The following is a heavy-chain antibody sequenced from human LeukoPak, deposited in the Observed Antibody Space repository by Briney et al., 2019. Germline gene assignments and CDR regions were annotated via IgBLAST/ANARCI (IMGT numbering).Heavy chain of an antibody. D-gene: IGHD6-19*01. Sequence: PGGSLRLSCAASGFTFSSYGMHWVRQAPGKGLEWVANIKQDGSEKYYVDSVKGRFTISRDNAKNSLYLQMNSLRAEDTAVYYCARAFSSGWLDAFDIWGQGTMVTVSS. CDR1: GFTFSSYG. J-gene: IGHJ3*02. V-gene: IGHV3-7*01. CDR3: ARAFSSGWLDAFDI. CDR2: IKQDGSEK.